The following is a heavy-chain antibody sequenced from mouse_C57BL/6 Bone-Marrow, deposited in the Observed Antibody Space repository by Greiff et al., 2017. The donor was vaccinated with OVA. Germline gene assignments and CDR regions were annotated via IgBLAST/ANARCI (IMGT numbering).Heavy chain of an antibody. Sequence: QVQLQQSGAELVRPGASVKLSCKASGYTFTDYYINWVKQRPGQGLEWIARIYPGSGNTYYNEKFKGKATLTAEKSSSTAYMQLSSLTSEDSAVYFCARSPYYYGSAWFAYWGQGTLVTVSA. CDR3: ARSPYYYGSAWFAY. V-gene: IGHV1-76*01. D-gene: IGHD1-1*01. CDR1: GYTFTDYY. J-gene: IGHJ3*01. CDR2: IYPGSGNT.